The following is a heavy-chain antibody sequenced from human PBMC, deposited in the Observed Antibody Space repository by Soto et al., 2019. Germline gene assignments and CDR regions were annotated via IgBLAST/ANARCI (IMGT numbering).Heavy chain of an antibody. J-gene: IGHJ4*02. CDR2: ISSSSSYI. CDR3: ARVPYSSSWYPYYFAY. Sequence: GGSLRLSCAASGFTFSSYSMNWVRQAPGKGLEWVSSISSSSSYIYYADSVKGRFTISRDNAKNSLYLQMNSLRAEDTAVYYCARVPYSSSWYPYYFAYWGQGTLVTVSS. V-gene: IGHV3-21*01. CDR1: GFTFSSYS. D-gene: IGHD6-13*01.